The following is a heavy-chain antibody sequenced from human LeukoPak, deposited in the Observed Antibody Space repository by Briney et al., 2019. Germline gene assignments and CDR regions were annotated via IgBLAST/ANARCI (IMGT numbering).Heavy chain of an antibody. CDR1: GFTFSSYA. J-gene: IGHJ4*02. V-gene: IGHV3-30-3*01. CDR2: ISYDGSNK. CDR3: ARDIPPGIAVAGSDY. D-gene: IGHD6-19*01. Sequence: GGSLRLSCAASGFTFSSYAMHWVRQAPGKGLEWVAVISYDGSNKYYADSVKGRFTISRDNSKNTLYLQMNSLRAEDTAVYYCARDIPPGIAVAGSDYWGQGTLVTVSS.